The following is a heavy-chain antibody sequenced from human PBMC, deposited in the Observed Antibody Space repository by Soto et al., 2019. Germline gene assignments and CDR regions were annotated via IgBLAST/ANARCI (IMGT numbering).Heavy chain of an antibody. CDR3: ARDAGDIVVVPAAIDAFDI. D-gene: IGHD2-2*01. V-gene: IGHV1-18*01. J-gene: IGHJ3*02. CDR2: ISAYNGNT. CDR1: GYTFTSYG. Sequence: QVQLVQSGAEVKKPGASVKVSCKASGYTFTSYGISWVRQAPGQGLEWMGWISAYNGNTNYAKKLQGRVTMTTDTSTSTAYMELRSLRSDDTAVYYCARDAGDIVVVPAAIDAFDIWGQGTMVTVSS.